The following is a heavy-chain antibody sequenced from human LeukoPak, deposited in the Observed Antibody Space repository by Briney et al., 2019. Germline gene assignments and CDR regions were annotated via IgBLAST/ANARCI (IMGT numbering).Heavy chain of an antibody. CDR2: ISYDGSNK. Sequence: PGRSLRLSCAASGFTFSSYAMHWVRQAPGKGLEWVAAISYDGSNKYYADSVKGRFTISRDNSKNTLYLQMNSLRAEDTAVYYCARGAQQLVDYWGQGTLVTVSS. J-gene: IGHJ4*02. V-gene: IGHV3-30-3*01. CDR3: ARGAQQLVDY. D-gene: IGHD6-13*01. CDR1: GFTFSSYA.